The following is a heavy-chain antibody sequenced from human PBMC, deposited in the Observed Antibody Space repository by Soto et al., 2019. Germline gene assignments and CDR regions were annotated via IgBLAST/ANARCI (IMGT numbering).Heavy chain of an antibody. D-gene: IGHD6-13*01. CDR3: ARLEQQLSWFDP. Sequence: SETLSLTCTVSNGSIRSSTYYWGWIRQPPGKGLEWIGSIYYSGSTYYTPSLKSRVAISVDTSKNQFSLKLTSVTAADTAVYYCARLEQQLSWFDPWGQGTLVTVSS. CDR1: NGSIRSSTYY. V-gene: IGHV4-39*01. J-gene: IGHJ5*02. CDR2: IYYSGST.